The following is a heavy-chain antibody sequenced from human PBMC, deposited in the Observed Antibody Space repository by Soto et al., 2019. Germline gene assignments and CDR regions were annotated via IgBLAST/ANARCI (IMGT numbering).Heavy chain of an antibody. CDR1: GFTFSSYA. CDR2: ISYDGSNK. CDR3: ARGKVTHDILTGYYNQYYYGMDV. Sequence: GGSLRLSCAASGFTFSSYAMHWVRQAPGKGLEWVAVISYDGSNKYYADSVKGRFTISRDNSKNTLYLQMNSLRAEDTAVYYCARGKVTHDILTGYYNQYYYGMDVWGQGTTVTVPS. V-gene: IGHV3-30-3*01. D-gene: IGHD3-9*01. J-gene: IGHJ6*02.